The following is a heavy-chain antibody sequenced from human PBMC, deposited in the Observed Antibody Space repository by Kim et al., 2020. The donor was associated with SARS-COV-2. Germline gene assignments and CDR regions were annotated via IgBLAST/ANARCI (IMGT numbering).Heavy chain of an antibody. V-gene: IGHV5-51*01. J-gene: IGHJ4*02. Sequence: GESLKISCKGSGYSLTSYWIGWVRQMPGKGLEWMGIIYPGDSDTRYSPPFQGQVTISADKSIRTAYLQWSSLKASDTAMYYCARRLTYYYGSGGSPYYFDYCGPRTLVTVSS. CDR3: ARRLTYYYGSGGSPYYFDY. CDR1: GYSLTSYW. D-gene: IGHD3-10*01. CDR2: IYPGDSDT.